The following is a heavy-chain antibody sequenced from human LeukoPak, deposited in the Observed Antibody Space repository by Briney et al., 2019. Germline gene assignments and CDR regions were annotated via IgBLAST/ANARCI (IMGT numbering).Heavy chain of an antibody. V-gene: IGHV4-34*01. CDR3: ARDIDGYNALDY. D-gene: IGHD5-24*01. J-gene: IGHJ4*02. CDR2: INHSGST. Sequence: SETLSLTCAVYGGSFSGYYWSWIRQPPGKGLEWIGEINHSGSTNYNPSLKSRVTISVDTSKNQFSLKLSSVTAADTAVYYCARDIDGYNALDYWGQGTLVTVSS. CDR1: GGSFSGYY.